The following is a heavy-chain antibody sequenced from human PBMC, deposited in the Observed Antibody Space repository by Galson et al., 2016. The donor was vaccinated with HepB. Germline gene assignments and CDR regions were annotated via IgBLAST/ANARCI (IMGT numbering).Heavy chain of an antibody. CDR2: INYSGGT. CDR1: GGSFRDHN. Sequence: ETLSLTCGVYGGSFRDHNWSWIRQTPEKGLEWIGEINYSGGTNYNPSLKSRVTMSVDTPKNQFSLRLSSMTAADTAVYYCASRYDFWSGYLHYWGQGTLVTVSS. V-gene: IGHV4-34*01. CDR3: ASRYDFWSGYLHY. J-gene: IGHJ4*02. D-gene: IGHD3/OR15-3a*01.